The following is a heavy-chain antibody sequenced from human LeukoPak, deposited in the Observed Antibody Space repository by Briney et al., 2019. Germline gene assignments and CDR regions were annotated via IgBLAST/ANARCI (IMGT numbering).Heavy chain of an antibody. J-gene: IGHJ4*02. Sequence: SETLSLTCTLSGGHDCGYHWSLIRQPPGKGLEWIGYIFYTGTTLYSPSLKTRVTMSVDTSENQFSLKLSHLTAADTVVHYCARHDVVPVIRRGFDFWGQGTLVTVSS. CDR2: IFYTGTT. CDR3: ARHDVVPVIRRGFDF. CDR1: GGHDCGYH. V-gene: IGHV4-59*08. D-gene: IGHD3-16*01.